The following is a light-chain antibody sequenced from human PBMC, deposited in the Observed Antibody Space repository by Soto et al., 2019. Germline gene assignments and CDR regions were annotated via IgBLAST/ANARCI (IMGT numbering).Light chain of an antibody. CDR3: SSYAGSNTHDV. V-gene: IGLV2-8*01. J-gene: IGLJ1*01. Sequence: QSALTQPPSASGSPGQSVTISCTGTSSDVGGYNYVSWYQQHPGKAPKLMIYEVSKRPSGVPDRFSGSKSGNTASLTVSGLQAEDEADYCCSSYAGSNTHDVFGTGTKVTVL. CDR1: SSDVGGYNY. CDR2: EVS.